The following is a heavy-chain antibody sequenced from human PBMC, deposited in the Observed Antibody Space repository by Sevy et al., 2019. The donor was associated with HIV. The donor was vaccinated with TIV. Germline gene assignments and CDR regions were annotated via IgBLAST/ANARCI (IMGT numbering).Heavy chain of an antibody. Sequence: GGSLRLSCAASGFTFSTFWMTWVRQAPGKGLEWVANIKQDGTATSYVDSVKGRFTISRDNSKKSLYLQLDSLRAEDTAVYFCARALADWGSFHYSLWGQGTLVTVSS. J-gene: IGHJ4*02. V-gene: IGHV3-7*01. CDR1: GFTFSTFW. CDR2: IKQDGTAT. D-gene: IGHD3-16*02. CDR3: ARALADWGSFHYSL.